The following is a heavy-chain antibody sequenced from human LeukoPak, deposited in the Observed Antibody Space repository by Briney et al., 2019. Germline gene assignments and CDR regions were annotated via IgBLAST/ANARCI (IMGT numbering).Heavy chain of an antibody. CDR1: GFTFDDYV. Sequence: GRSLRLSCAASGFTFDDYVMHWVRQAPGKGLEWVSGISWNSASIGHADSVKGRFTISRDNAKNSLYLQMNSLRAEDTAVYYCARSSITMVRGEYGMDVWGQGTTVTVSS. J-gene: IGHJ6*02. CDR3: ARSSITMVRGEYGMDV. D-gene: IGHD3-10*01. CDR2: ISWNSASI. V-gene: IGHV3-9*01.